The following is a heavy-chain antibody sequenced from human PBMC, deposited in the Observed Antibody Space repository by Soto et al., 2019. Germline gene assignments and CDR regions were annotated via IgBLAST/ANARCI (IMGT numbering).Heavy chain of an antibody. CDR3: ARPVTSPDHLDI. CDR2: INGGNGIT. V-gene: IGHV1-3*01. J-gene: IGHJ3*02. D-gene: IGHD4-4*01. CDR1: GYSFTTYS. Sequence: ASVKVSCKASGYSFTTYSIHWVRQAPGQRLEWMGLINGGNGITKFSQKFQDRVTITRDTSASTAYMELRSLRSDDTALYYCARPVTSPDHLDIWGQGTMVTV.